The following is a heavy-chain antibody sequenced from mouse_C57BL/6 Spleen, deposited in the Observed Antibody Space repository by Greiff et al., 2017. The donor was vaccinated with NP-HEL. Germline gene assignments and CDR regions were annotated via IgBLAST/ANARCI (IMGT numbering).Heavy chain of an antibody. Sequence: QVQLKQPGAELVKPGASVKVSCKASGYTFTSYWMHWVKPRPGQGLEWIGRIHPSDSDTTYNQKFKGKATLTVDKSSSTAYMQLSSLTSEDSAVYYCAILYYGSSYWCAYWGQGTLVTVAA. V-gene: IGHV1-74*01. CDR2: IHPSDSDT. CDR1: GYTFTSYW. CDR3: AILYYGSSYWCAY. D-gene: IGHD1-1*01. J-gene: IGHJ3*01.